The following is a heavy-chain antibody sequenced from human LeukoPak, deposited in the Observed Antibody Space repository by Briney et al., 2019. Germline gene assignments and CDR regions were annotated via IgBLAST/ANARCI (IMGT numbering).Heavy chain of an antibody. D-gene: IGHD1-26*01. V-gene: IGHV3-66*01. CDR3: ARFMGASGFDF. J-gene: IGHJ4*02. CDR1: GFTVSRHY. Sequence: GGSLRLSCVVSGFTVSRHYMSWVRQPPGKGLEWVSVMYSSGTTYYADSVKGRFTISRDNSKSTAYLQMNSLRVEDTAVYYCARFMGASGFDFWGQGTLVTVSS. CDR2: MYSSGTT.